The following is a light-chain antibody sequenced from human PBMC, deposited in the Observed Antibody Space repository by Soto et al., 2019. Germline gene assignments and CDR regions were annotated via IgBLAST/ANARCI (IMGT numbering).Light chain of an antibody. CDR2: DVS. Sequence: QSVLTQPASVSGSPGQSITISCTGTSSDVGGYNYVSWYQQHPGKAPKFMIYDVSNRPSGVSTRFSGSKSGNTASLTISGLQAEDESDYYCNSYTTRNPRQIVFGTGTKLTVL. J-gene: IGLJ1*01. CDR3: NSYTTRNPRQIV. V-gene: IGLV2-14*01. CDR1: SSDVGGYNY.